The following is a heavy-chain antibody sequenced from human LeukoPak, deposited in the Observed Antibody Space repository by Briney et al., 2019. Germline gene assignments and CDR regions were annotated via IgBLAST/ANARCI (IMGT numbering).Heavy chain of an antibody. CDR1: GCSISSSSYY. D-gene: IGHD3-22*01. CDR3: ARDGDYYDSSGSFDS. J-gene: IGHJ4*02. V-gene: IGHV4-61*02. CDR2: YYTSERT. Sequence: PSETLCLTCTVSGCSISSSSYYWSWIRQPAGQGLEWIVRYYTSERTDYNPSLKSRVTMSVDTSKNQFFLKLSSVTAADTAVYYCARDGDYYDSSGSFDSWGQGTLVTVSS.